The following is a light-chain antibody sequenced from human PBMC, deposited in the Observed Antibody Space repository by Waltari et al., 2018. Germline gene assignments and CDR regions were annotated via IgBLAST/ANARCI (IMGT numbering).Light chain of an antibody. Sequence: ENVLTQSPGTLSLSPGEGATLSCRASQSVSSSYLAWYQQKPGHAPRLLIYGASSRATGIPDRFSGSGSGTDFTLIISRLEPEDFAVYYCQQYGSSLYTFGQGTKLEI. CDR3: QQYGSSLYT. V-gene: IGKV3-20*01. J-gene: IGKJ2*01. CDR2: GAS. CDR1: QSVSSSY.